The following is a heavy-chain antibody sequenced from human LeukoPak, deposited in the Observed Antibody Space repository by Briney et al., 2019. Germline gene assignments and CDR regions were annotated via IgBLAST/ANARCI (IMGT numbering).Heavy chain of an antibody. D-gene: IGHD2-8*01. Sequence: SVKVSCKASGYTFTGYYMHWVRQAPGQGLEWMGWINPNSGGTNYAQKFQGRVTMTRDTSISTAYMELSRLRSDDTAVYYCASEGGYCTNGVCYTDYWGQGTLVTVSS. CDR1: GYTFTGYY. CDR3: ASEGGYCTNGVCYTDY. V-gene: IGHV1-2*02. CDR2: INPNSGGT. J-gene: IGHJ4*02.